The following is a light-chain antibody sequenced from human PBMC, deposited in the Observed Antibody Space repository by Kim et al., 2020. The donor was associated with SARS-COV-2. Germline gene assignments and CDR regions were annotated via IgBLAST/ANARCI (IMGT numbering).Light chain of an antibody. V-gene: IGLV1-51*01. CDR1: DSNIGVNY. CDR2: DTY. CDR3: GSWDTSMGVYL. J-gene: IGLJ2*01. Sequence: GQKLTISCSGSDSNIGVNYVSWYRHLPGTAPKLLIYDTYLRPSGIPDRFSGSKSGASATLDITGLQAGDEADYFCGSWDTSMGVYLFGGGTQVTVL.